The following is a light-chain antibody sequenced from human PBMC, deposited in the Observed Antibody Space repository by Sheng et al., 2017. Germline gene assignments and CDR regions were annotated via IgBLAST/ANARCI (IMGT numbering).Light chain of an antibody. J-gene: IGKJ1*01. V-gene: IGKV1-39*01. Sequence: IQMTQSPSSLSASIGDRVTITCRASQNINNYLSWYQQKSGQAPKLLIYAASSLQSGVPSRFSGRGSGTDFTLTISSLQPEDFATYYCLQTYNSLWTFGQGTKVEFK. CDR2: AAS. CDR3: LQTYNSLWT. CDR1: QNINNY.